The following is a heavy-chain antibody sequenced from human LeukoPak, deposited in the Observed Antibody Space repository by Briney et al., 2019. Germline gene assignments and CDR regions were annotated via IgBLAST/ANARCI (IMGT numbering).Heavy chain of an antibody. CDR3: AINDYGDPYYFDY. CDR2: IKQDGSEK. J-gene: IGHJ4*02. V-gene: IGHV3-7*01. Sequence: PGGSLRLSCAASGFTFSSYWMSWVRQAPGKGLEWVANIKQDGSEKYYVDSVKGRFTISGDNAKNSLYLQMNSLRAEDTAVYYCAINDYGDPYYFDYWGQGTLVTVSS. CDR1: GFTFSSYW. D-gene: IGHD4-17*01.